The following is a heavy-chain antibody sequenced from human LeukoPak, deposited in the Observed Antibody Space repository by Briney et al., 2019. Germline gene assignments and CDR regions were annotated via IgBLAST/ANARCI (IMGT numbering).Heavy chain of an antibody. CDR1: GYSFTSYW. CDR2: IYRGDSDS. V-gene: IGHV5-51*01. D-gene: IGHD6-6*01. CDR3: ARRFEYSSSSHYYYYMDV. Sequence: GEALKISCKGSGYSFTSYWNGWGRQIPGKGLEGRGIIYRGDSDSRYSPSLQGNVTISADKSISTAYLQWSTLTASDTAMYYCARRFEYSSSSHYYYYMDVWGKGTTVTVSS. J-gene: IGHJ6*03.